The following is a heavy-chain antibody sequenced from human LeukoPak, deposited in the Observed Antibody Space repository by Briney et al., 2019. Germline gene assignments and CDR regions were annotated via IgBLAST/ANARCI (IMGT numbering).Heavy chain of an antibody. CDR2: IYYSGST. CDR1: VGSISSYY. V-gene: IGHV4-59*01. Sequence: PETLSLTCTLSVGSISSYYWSWIRQPPGKGREWIWYIYYSGSTNYNPSLKRRVTISVDTSKHQFSLKLSSVTAADSAVYYCARSGYSSGCQSYWYFDLWGRGTLVTVSS. J-gene: IGHJ2*01. D-gene: IGHD6-19*01. CDR3: ARSGYSSGCQSYWYFDL.